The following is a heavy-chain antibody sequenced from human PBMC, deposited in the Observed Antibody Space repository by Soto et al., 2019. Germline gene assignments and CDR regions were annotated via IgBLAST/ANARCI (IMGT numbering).Heavy chain of an antibody. Sequence: SVKGYCKTAGYSLSIDASGWGRQETGQGLEWMGGIIPIFGTANYAQKFQGRVTITADESTSTAYMELSSLRSEDTAVYYCARDGPSFYYDSSGYYPGDDAFDIWGQGTMVTVSS. CDR2: IIPIFGTA. J-gene: IGHJ3*02. CDR3: ARDGPSFYYDSSGYYPGDDAFDI. CDR1: GYSLSIDA. D-gene: IGHD3-22*01. V-gene: IGHV1-69*01.